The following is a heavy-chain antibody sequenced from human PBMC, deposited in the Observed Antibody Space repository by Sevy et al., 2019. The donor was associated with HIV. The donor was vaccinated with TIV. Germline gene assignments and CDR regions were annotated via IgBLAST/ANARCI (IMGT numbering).Heavy chain of an antibody. CDR1: GFTFSTYG. D-gene: IGHD2-2*01. CDR3: AKVLHIVEIPAAIDYYYGMDV. V-gene: IGHV3-30*02. Sequence: GGSLRLSCAASGFTFSTYGMHWVRQAPGKGLEWVAFIRFDGSIKYYRDSVKGRLTISRDNSKNTLYLQMKSLRAEDTAVYFCAKVLHIVEIPAAIDYYYGMDVWGQGTTVTVSS. J-gene: IGHJ6*02. CDR2: IRFDGSIK.